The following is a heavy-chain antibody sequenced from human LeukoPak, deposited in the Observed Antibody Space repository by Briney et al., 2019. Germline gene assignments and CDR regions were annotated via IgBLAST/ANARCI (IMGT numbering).Heavy chain of an antibody. CDR2: ISHDGTT. CDR1: GGSFDITNY. Sequence: KPSETLSLTCGVSGGSFDITNYWSWVRQAPGKGLEWIGEISHDGTTNYRPSLRSRVAMSFDRANNQFSLSLTSVTAADTAVYYCTRENRPFCPFAFWGQGVLVTVSS. D-gene: IGHD2/OR15-2a*01. V-gene: IGHV4-4*02. CDR3: TRENRPFCPFAF. J-gene: IGHJ4*02.